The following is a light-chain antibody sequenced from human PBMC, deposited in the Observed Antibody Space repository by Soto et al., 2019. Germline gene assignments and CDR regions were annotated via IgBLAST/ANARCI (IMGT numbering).Light chain of an antibody. Sequence: DIQMTQSPSTLSASVGDRDTITCRASQSISSWLAWYQQKPGKAPKLLIYKASSLESGVPSRFSGSGSGTEFTLTISSLQPDDFATYYGQQYNSYSRTFGQGTKVEIK. CDR2: KAS. V-gene: IGKV1-5*03. J-gene: IGKJ1*01. CDR1: QSISSW. CDR3: QQYNSYSRT.